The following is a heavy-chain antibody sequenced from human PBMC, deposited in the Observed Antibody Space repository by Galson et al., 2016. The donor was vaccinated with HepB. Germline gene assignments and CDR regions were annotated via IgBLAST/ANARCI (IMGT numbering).Heavy chain of an antibody. Sequence: SLRLSCAASGFTFSDYYMTWIRQAPGKVLEWVSYISSGSPYTNYADSVKGRFTISRDNAKNSLYLQMNSLRAEDTAVYYCARSRSGAMAGTYYFDYWGQGTLVTVSS. J-gene: IGHJ4*02. CDR2: ISSGSPYT. CDR3: ARSRSGAMAGTYYFDY. V-gene: IGHV3-11*06. CDR1: GFTFSDYY. D-gene: IGHD6-19*01.